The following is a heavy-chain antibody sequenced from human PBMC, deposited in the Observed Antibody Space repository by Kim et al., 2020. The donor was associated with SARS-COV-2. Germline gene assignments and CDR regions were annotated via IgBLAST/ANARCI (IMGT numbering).Heavy chain of an antibody. J-gene: IGHJ3*02. CDR3: ASGRYCSGGSCYPGMEAFDI. CDR2: IIPIFGTA. CDR1: GGTFSSYA. Sequence: SVKVSCKASGGTFSSYAISWVRQAPGQGLEWMGGIIPIFGTANYAQKFQGRVTITADESTRTAYMELSSLRSEDTAVYYCASGRYCSGGSCYPGMEAFDIWGQGTMVTVSS. V-gene: IGHV1-69*13. D-gene: IGHD2-15*01.